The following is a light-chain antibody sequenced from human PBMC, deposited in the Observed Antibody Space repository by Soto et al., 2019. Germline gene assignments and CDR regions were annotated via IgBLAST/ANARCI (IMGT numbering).Light chain of an antibody. J-gene: IGKJ1*01. CDR3: MQALQPPWT. CDR1: QSLLHSKGYNY. CDR2: LGS. Sequence: DIVMTQSPLSLPVTPGEPASISCRSSQSLLHSKGYNYLDWYLQKPGQSPQLLIFLGSNRASGVPDRFSGSGSGTDFTLKISRVEAEDVGVYYCMQALQPPWTFGQGTKVEIK. V-gene: IGKV2-28*01.